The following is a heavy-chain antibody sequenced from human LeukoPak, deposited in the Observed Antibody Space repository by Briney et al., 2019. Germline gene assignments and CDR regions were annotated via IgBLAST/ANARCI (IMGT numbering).Heavy chain of an antibody. CDR3: AIAPSGYSNYVGDW. D-gene: IGHD4-11*01. V-gene: IGHV1-2*06. Sequence: ASVKVSCKASGYTFTDYYMHWVRQAPGQGLEWMGRINPNSGGTNYAQKFQGRVTMTRDTSISTAYMELSRLRSDDTAVYYCAIAPSGYSNYVGDWWGQGTLVTVSS. J-gene: IGHJ4*02. CDR1: GYTFTDYY. CDR2: INPNSGGT.